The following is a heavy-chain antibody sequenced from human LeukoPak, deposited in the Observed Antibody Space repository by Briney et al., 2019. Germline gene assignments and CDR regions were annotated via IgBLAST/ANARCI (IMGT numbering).Heavy chain of an antibody. D-gene: IGHD6-19*01. CDR2: IYYSGST. V-gene: IGHV4-59*12. Sequence: PSETLSLTCTVSGGSISSYYWSWIRQPPGKGLEWIGYIYYSGSTNYNPSLKSRVTISVDTSKNQFSLKLSSVTAADTAVYYCARVGRGIAVAGSDYWGQGTLVTVSS. CDR1: GGSISSYY. J-gene: IGHJ4*02. CDR3: ARVGRGIAVAGSDY.